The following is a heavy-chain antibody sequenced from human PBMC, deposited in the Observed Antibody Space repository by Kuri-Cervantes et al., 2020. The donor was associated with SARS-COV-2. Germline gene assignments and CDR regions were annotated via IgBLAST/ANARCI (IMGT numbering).Heavy chain of an antibody. D-gene: IGHD3-22*01. CDR3: ARDGGGYYDSSGHYGQLGFDY. J-gene: IGHJ4*02. Sequence: GGSLRLSCAASGFTFSSYSMNWVRQAPGKGLEWVSYISSSSSTIYYADSVKGRFTISRDNAKNSLYLQMNSLRDEDTAVYYCARDGGGYYDSSGHYGQLGFDYWGQGTLVTVSS. CDR1: GFTFSSYS. CDR2: ISSSSSTI. V-gene: IGHV3-48*02.